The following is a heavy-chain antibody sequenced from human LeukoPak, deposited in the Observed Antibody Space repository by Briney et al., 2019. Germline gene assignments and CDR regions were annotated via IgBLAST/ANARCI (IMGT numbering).Heavy chain of an antibody. CDR1: GFTVSSNY. D-gene: IGHD6-19*01. V-gene: IGHV3-53*01. CDR2: IHSGGST. CDR3: AREASIAVAGTDHDAFDI. Sequence: GGSLRLSCAASGFTVSSNYMSWVRQAPGKGLEWVSVIHSGGSTYYADSVKGRFTISRDNSKNTLYLQMNSLRAEDTAVYYRAREASIAVAGTDHDAFDIWGQGTMVTVSS. J-gene: IGHJ3*02.